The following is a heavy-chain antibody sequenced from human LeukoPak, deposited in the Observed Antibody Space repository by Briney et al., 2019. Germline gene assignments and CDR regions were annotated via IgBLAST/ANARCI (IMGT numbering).Heavy chain of an antibody. Sequence: SETLSHTCTVSSASIKSYYWSWIRQPPVKGLGWIGYIFYSGSTNYNPSLKSRVTISVDTSKNQFSLNLSSVTAADTAVYYCARHSPFYYDSSGYRAFDIWGQGTMVTVSS. D-gene: IGHD3-22*01. CDR1: SASIKSYY. CDR2: IFYSGST. V-gene: IGHV4-59*08. CDR3: ARHSPFYYDSSGYRAFDI. J-gene: IGHJ3*02.